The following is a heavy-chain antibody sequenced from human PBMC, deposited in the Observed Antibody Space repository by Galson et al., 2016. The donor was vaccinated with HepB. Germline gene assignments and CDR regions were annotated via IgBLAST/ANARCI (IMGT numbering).Heavy chain of an antibody. Sequence: SLRLSCAASGFIFSTYGMHWVRQAPGKGLEWVALIWYDGSNKHYADSVKGRFTISRDNSKNTLYLQMNSLRAEDTAVYYCAREGHIAAPVLDIWGQGTWVTVVS. CDR2: IWYDGSNK. J-gene: IGHJ3*02. V-gene: IGHV3-33*01. CDR1: GFIFSTYG. CDR3: AREGHIAAPVLDI. D-gene: IGHD6-13*01.